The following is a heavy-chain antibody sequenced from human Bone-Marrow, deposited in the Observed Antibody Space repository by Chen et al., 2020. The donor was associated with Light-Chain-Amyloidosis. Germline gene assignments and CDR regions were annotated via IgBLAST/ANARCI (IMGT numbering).Heavy chain of an antibody. V-gene: IGHV3-48*03. D-gene: IGHD1-1*01. Sequence: EVQLVESGGGLVQPGGSLRLSCAASGFRFKDYEWNWVRQAPGKGLEWISYISCHGNTIFYATSLKGRFTISRDHAKSSLYLQMNSLTAEDTAVYYCVRDRPLRYALPAPFDYWGQGTLVTVSS. J-gene: IGHJ4*02. CDR1: GFRFKDYE. CDR2: ISCHGNTI. CDR3: VRDRPLRYALPAPFDY.